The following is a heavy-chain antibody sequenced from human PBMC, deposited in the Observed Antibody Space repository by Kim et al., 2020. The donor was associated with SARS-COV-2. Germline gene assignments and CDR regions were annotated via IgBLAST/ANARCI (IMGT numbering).Heavy chain of an antibody. CDR2: IIPIFGTA. CDR3: APMERVVTAIPGDSWFDP. V-gene: IGHV1-69*13. D-gene: IGHD2-21*02. Sequence: SVKVSCKASGGTFSSYAISWVRQAPGQGLEWMGGIIPIFGTANYAQKFQGRVTITADESTSTAYMELSSLRSEDTAVYYCAPMERVVTAIPGDSWFDPWGQGTLVTVSS. CDR1: GGTFSSYA. J-gene: IGHJ5*02.